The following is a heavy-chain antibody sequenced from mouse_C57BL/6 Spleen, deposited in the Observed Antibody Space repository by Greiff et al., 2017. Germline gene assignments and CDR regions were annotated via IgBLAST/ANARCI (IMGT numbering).Heavy chain of an antibody. V-gene: IGHV5-4*01. D-gene: IGHD2-3*01. J-gene: IGHJ3*01. Sequence: EVKVVESGGGLVKPGGSLKLSCAASGFTFSSYAMSWVRQTPEKRLEWVATISDGGSYTYYPENVKGRFTISRDNAKNNLYLQMSHLKSEDTAMYYCARDDGYPGRSAYWGQGTLVTVSA. CDR2: ISDGGSYT. CDR1: GFTFSSYA. CDR3: ARDDGYPGRSAY.